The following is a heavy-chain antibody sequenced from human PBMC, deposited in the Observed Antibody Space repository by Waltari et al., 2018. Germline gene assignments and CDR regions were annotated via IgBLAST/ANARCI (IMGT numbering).Heavy chain of an antibody. CDR2: ISTSTKYI. CDR1: GFTFSSYS. CDR3: APTAVTYDY. V-gene: IGHV3-21*01. J-gene: IGHJ4*02. Sequence: EVQLVESGGGLVKPGGSLRLSCAGSGFTFSSYSLNWVRQAPGKGLEWVSCISTSTKYIRYADAVKGRFTISRDNAKNSLYLQMNNLRAEDTAVYYCAPTAVTYDYWGQGILVTGSA. D-gene: IGHD4-17*01.